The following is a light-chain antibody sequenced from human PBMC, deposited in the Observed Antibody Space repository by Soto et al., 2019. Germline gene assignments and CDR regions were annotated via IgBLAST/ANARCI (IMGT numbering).Light chain of an antibody. J-gene: IGKJ1*01. CDR3: QQSYSAWT. CDR2: AAS. Sequence: DIRMTQSPSSLSASIGDRVTLSCRTSQTVSNYLNWYQQTPGKAPKLLIYAASTLQSGVPSRFSGRGSGTDFTLTITNLHPEDFATYYCQQSYSAWTFGQGTKVELK. V-gene: IGKV1-39*01. CDR1: QTVSNY.